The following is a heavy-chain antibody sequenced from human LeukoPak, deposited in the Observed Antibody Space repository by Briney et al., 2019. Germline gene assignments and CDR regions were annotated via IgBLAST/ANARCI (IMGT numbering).Heavy chain of an antibody. CDR3: ARVGLWFGAKDAFDI. CDR2: IYYSGST. CDR1: GGSISSYY. V-gene: IGHV4-59*01. D-gene: IGHD3-10*01. J-gene: IGHJ3*02. Sequence: PSETLSLTCTVSGGSISSYYWSWIRQPPGKGLEWIGYIYYSGSTNYNPSLKSRVTISVDTSKNQFSLKLSSVTAADTAVYYCARVGLWFGAKDAFDIWGQGTMVTVSS.